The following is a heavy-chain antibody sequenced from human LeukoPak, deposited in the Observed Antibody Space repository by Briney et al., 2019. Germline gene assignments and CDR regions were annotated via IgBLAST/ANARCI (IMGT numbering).Heavy chain of an antibody. CDR1: GYTFTSYG. D-gene: IGHD3-22*01. CDR2: ISAYNGNT. V-gene: IGHV1-18*01. CDR3: ARSLDSSGYYYGWYFDY. J-gene: IGHJ4*02. Sequence: ASVKVSCRASGYTFTSYGISWVRQAPGQGLEWMGWISAYNGNTNYAQKLQGRVTMTTDTSTSTAYMELRSLRSDDTAVYYCARSLDSSGYYYGWYFDYWGQGTLVTVSS.